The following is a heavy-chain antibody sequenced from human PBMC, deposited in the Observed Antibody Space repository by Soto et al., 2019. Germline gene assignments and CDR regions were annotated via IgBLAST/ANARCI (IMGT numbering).Heavy chain of an antibody. J-gene: IGHJ4*02. V-gene: IGHV4-30-2*03. CDR1: GDSISSADYL. CDR3: ARQRTSVVTQAYFDV. D-gene: IGHD2-21*02. Sequence: SEALSLTCTVSGDSISSADYLWTWIRQPPGKGLEGIGSIYYSGSTYNNPSLRSRVSMSIDTSKDQFSLKLKSVTAADTALYFCARQRTSVVTQAYFDVWGPGSLVTVSS. CDR2: IYYSGST.